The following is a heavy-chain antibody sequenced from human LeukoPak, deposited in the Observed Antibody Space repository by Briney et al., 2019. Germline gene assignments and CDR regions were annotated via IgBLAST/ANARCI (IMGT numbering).Heavy chain of an antibody. J-gene: IGHJ4*02. CDR2: ISSGGTYI. CDR1: GFTFYTYA. D-gene: IGHD2-15*01. Sequence: PGASLRLSCAASGFTFYTYAMTWVRQAPGKGLEWVSSISSGGTYIYYAESVRGRSTISRDNTKNFLYLQLSTLRVEDTAVYYCARDRPTGRSRGVVVQWGQGTLVTVSS. V-gene: IGHV3-21*01. CDR3: ARDRPTGRSRGVVVQ.